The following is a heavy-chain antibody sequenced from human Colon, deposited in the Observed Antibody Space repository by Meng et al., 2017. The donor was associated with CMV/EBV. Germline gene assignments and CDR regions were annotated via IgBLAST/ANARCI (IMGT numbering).Heavy chain of an antibody. CDR1: GFTFSNHA. J-gene: IGHJ6*02. D-gene: IGHD2-2*01. CDR2: ISNSGDIT. Sequence: GESLKISCAAPGFTFSNHAMSWVRQVPGKGLEWVSGISNSGDITYTPDSVKGQFTISRDNSKNILYLQMNRLRAEDTAVYYCAREPYQRLEPYYYSMDVWGRGTTVTVSS. CDR3: AREPYQRLEPYYYSMDV. V-gene: IGHV3-23*01.